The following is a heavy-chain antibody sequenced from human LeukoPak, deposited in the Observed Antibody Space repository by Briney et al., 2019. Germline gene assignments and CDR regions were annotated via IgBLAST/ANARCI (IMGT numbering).Heavy chain of an antibody. CDR3: ARVVVVVAATLNWFDP. CDR2: IYHSGST. V-gene: IGHV4-39*07. J-gene: IGHJ5*02. CDR1: SASISSTNHN. D-gene: IGHD2-15*01. Sequence: SETLSLTCTVSSASISSTNHNWGWPRQPPGKGPEWIGYIYHSGSTYYNPSLKSRVTISVDTSKNQFSLKLSSVTAADTAVYYCARVVVVVAATLNWFDPWGQGTLVTVSS.